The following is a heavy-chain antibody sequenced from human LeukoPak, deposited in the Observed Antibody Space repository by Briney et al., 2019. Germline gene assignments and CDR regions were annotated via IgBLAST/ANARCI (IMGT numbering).Heavy chain of an antibody. CDR1: GGSISSSNW. Sequence: PSETLSLTCAVSGGSISSSNWWSWVRQPPGKGLESIGEIYHSGSTNYNPSLKSRVTISVDTSKNQFSLKLSSVTAADTAVYYCARAATPLDAFDIWGQGTMVTVSS. CDR2: IYHSGST. CDR3: ARAATPLDAFDI. V-gene: IGHV4-4*02. J-gene: IGHJ3*02. D-gene: IGHD1-26*01.